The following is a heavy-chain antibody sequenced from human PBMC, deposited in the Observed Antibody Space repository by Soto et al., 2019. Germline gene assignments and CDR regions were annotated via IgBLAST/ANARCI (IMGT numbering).Heavy chain of an antibody. CDR2: VYYRGRS. J-gene: IGHJ4*02. CDR1: GGSVTNSSYY. CDR3: VSQRTTVPTQAYFDY. Sequence: SETLSLTCIVSGGSVTNSSYYWGWIRQSPGKGLEWIGSVYYRGRSYSKSSVKSRVTISVDTSKNRFSLSLNSVTASDTAVYFCVSQRTTVPTQAYFDYWGPGALVTVSS. V-gene: IGHV4-39*01. D-gene: IGHD4-17*01.